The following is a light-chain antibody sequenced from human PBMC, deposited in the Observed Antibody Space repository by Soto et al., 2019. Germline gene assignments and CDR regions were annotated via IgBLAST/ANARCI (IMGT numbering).Light chain of an antibody. CDR3: SSYTASTTRVV. CDR1: SRDVGGYNY. Sequence: QSALTQPASVSGSPGQSITISCTGTSRDVGGYNYVSWYQQHPAKAPKLMIYEVTNRPSGVSNRFSGSKSGNTASLTISGLQTEDEADYYCSSYTASTTRVVFGGGTKVNVL. CDR2: EVT. V-gene: IGLV2-14*01. J-gene: IGLJ2*01.